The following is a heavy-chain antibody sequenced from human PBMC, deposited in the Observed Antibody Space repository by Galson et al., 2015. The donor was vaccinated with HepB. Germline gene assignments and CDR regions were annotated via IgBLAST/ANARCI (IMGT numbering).Heavy chain of an antibody. CDR2: IKSKTDGGTT. V-gene: IGHV3-15*01. J-gene: IGHJ4*02. Sequence: SLRLSCAASGFTFSNAWMSWVRQAPGKGLEWVSRIKSKTDGGTTDYAAPVKGRFTISRDDSKNTLYLQMNSLKTEDTAVYYCTTGERSPAPLMTTVTSFGYWGQGTLVTVSS. CDR3: TTGERSPAPLMTTVTSFGY. CDR1: GFTFSNAW. D-gene: IGHD4-17*01.